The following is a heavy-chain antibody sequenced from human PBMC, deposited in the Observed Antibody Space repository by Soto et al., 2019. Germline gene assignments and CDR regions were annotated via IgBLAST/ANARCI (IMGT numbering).Heavy chain of an antibody. Sequence: GGSLRLSCAASGFTFSSYAMSWVRQAPGKGLEWVSAISGSGGSTYYADSVKGRFTISRDNAKNSLYLQMNSLRAEDTAVYYCARDGGYCSSTSCYAFDIWGQGTMVTVSS. J-gene: IGHJ3*02. CDR2: ISGSGGST. CDR3: ARDGGYCSSTSCYAFDI. D-gene: IGHD2-2*01. V-gene: IGHV3-23*01. CDR1: GFTFSSYA.